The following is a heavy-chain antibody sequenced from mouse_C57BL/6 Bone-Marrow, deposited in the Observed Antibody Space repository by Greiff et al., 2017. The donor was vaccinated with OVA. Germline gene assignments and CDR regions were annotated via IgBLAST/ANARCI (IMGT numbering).Heavy chain of an antibody. CDR3: ARWGDFFDY. Sequence: VQLQQSGAELVRPGTSVKLSCKASGYTFTSYWMHWVKQRPGQGLEWIGVIDPSDSYTNYNQKFKGKATLTVDTSSSTAYMQLSSLTSEDSAVYYCARWGDFFDYWGQGTTLTVSS. CDR2: IDPSDSYT. V-gene: IGHV1-59*01. J-gene: IGHJ2*01. CDR1: GYTFTSYW.